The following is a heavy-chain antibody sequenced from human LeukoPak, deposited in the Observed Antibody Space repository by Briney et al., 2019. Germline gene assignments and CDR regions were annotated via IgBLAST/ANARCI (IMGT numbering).Heavy chain of an antibody. CDR1: GGSISTYY. Sequence: SETLSLTCTLSGGSISTYYWSWIRQPPGKGLEWIGYIHYSGGTNFNPSLKSRVTISIDTSKNQFSLKLSSVTAADTAVYFCARVGRGAFDIWGQGTMVTVSS. CDR3: ARVGRGAFDI. CDR2: IHYSGGT. J-gene: IGHJ3*02. V-gene: IGHV4-59*01. D-gene: IGHD1-26*01.